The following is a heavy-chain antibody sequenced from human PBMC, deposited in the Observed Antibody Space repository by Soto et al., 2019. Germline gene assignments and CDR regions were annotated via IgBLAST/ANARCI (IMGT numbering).Heavy chain of an antibody. Sequence: PGGSLRLSCAASGFTFSRYSMNWVRQAPGKGLEWVSSISSSSSYIYYADSVKGRFTISRDNAKNSLYLQMNSLRAEDTAVYYCARPEGYYDSSGYPFDIWGQGTMVTVSS. CDR3: ARPEGYYDSSGYPFDI. CDR2: ISSSSSYI. J-gene: IGHJ3*02. D-gene: IGHD3-22*01. V-gene: IGHV3-21*01. CDR1: GFTFSRYS.